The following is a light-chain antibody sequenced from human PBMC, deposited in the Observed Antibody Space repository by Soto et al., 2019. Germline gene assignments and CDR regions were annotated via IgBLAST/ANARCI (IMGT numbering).Light chain of an antibody. CDR3: QHRTDSPMN. Sequence: DIVLTQSPATLSLSPGERATLSCRASQSVSSYFAWYQQRPGQAPRLLIYDATNMTTGIPSRVSGSGSGPVFPPTTSSQQAEDIAIYHCQHRTDSPMNFGQGTPLEIK. V-gene: IGKV3-11*01. CDR1: QSVSSY. CDR2: DAT. J-gene: IGKJ5*01.